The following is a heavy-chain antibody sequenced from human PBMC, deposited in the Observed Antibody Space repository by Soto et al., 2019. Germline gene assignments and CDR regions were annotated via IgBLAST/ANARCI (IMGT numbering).Heavy chain of an antibody. Sequence: QVQLVQSGAEVKKPGSSVKVSCKASGGTFSSYTISWVRQDPGQGLEWMGRIIPILGIANYAQKFQGRVTITADKSTSTAYMELSSLRSEDTAVYYCARGYSGYDQYFDYWGQGPLVTVSS. J-gene: IGHJ4*02. V-gene: IGHV1-69*02. CDR1: GGTFSSYT. D-gene: IGHD5-12*01. CDR2: IIPILGIA. CDR3: ARGYSGYDQYFDY.